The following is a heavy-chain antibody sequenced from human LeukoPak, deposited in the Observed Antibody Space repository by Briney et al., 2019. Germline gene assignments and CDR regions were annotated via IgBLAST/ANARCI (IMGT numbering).Heavy chain of an antibody. CDR3: ARGRGVHCSSTNCYNLYYYYYYMDV. D-gene: IGHD2-2*01. Sequence: SETLSLTCAVYGGSFSGYYWSWIRQPPGKGLEWIGEINHSGSTNYNPSLKSRVTISVDTSKNQFSLKLSSVTAADTAAYYCARGRGVHCSSTNCYNLYYYYYYMDVWGKGTTVTVSS. J-gene: IGHJ6*03. V-gene: IGHV4-34*01. CDR1: GGSFSGYY. CDR2: INHSGST.